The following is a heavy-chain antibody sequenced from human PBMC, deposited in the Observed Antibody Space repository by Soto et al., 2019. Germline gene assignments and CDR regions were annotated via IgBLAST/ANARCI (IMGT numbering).Heavy chain of an antibody. Sequence: GGSLRLSCAASGFTFSNAWMNWVRQAPGKGLEWVGRIKSKTYGGTTDYAAPVKGRFTISRDDSKNTLYLQMNSLKTEDTAVYYCTTDTLPSHYYDSSGYYYYGMDVWGQGTTVTVSS. CDR1: GFTFSNAW. V-gene: IGHV3-15*07. D-gene: IGHD3-22*01. CDR3: TTDTLPSHYYDSSGYYYYGMDV. CDR2: IKSKTYGGTT. J-gene: IGHJ6*02.